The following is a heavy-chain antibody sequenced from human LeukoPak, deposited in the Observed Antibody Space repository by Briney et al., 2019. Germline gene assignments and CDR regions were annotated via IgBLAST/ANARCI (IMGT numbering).Heavy chain of an antibody. CDR2: IRYDGSNK. J-gene: IGHJ4*02. D-gene: IGHD6-13*01. CDR1: GFTFSSYG. V-gene: IGHV3-30*02. Sequence: GGSLRLSCAASGFTFSSYGMHWVRQAPGKGLEWVAFIRYDGSNKYYADSVKGRFTISRDNSKNTLYLQMNSLRAEDTAVYYCARVSARYQYSSSSFDYWGQGTLVTVSS. CDR3: ARVSARYQYSSSSFDY.